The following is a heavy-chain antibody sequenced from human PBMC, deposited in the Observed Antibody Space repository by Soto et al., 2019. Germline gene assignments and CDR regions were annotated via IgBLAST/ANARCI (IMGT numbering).Heavy chain of an antibody. J-gene: IGHJ4*02. Sequence: QVQLQESGPGLVKPSETLSLNCTVSGGSISSFYWSWIRQSPVKGLEWIGYIYYTGSTVYNPSLKSRVTISLDTSKTQFSLKLSSVTAADTAVYYCARVMYGSGSYLHTFDYWGQGTLVTVSS. V-gene: IGHV4-59*01. CDR2: IYYTGST. CDR3: ARVMYGSGSYLHTFDY. CDR1: GGSISSFY. D-gene: IGHD3-10*01.